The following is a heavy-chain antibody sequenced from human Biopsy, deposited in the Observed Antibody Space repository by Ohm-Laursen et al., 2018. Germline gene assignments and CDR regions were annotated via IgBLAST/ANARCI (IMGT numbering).Heavy chain of an antibody. D-gene: IGHD3-22*01. V-gene: IGHV4-34*01. Sequence: TLSLTCAVYGESFNGYYWSWIRQTPGKGLEWIGEINHSGRTNYNPSLKSRVAISVDTSKNQFSLKVRSVTAADTAVYYCVRGVDYYDPYHYYALDVWGQGTTVTVSS. CDR3: VRGVDYYDPYHYYALDV. CDR2: INHSGRT. CDR1: GESFNGYY. J-gene: IGHJ6*02.